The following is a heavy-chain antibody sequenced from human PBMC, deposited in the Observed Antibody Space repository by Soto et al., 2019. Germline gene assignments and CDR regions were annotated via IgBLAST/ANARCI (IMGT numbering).Heavy chain of an antibody. J-gene: IGHJ4*02. D-gene: IGHD3-3*01. Sequence: SETLSLTCAVYGGSFSGYYGSWIRQPPGKGLEWIGEINHSGSTNYNPSLKSRVTISVDTSKNQFSLKLSSVTAADTAVYYCARVDYDFWSGHRHFDYWGQGTLVTVS. CDR1: GGSFSGYY. CDR3: ARVDYDFWSGHRHFDY. CDR2: INHSGST. V-gene: IGHV4-34*01.